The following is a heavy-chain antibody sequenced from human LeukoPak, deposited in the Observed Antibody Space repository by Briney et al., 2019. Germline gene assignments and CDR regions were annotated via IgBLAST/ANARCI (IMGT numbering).Heavy chain of an antibody. V-gene: IGHV3-53*01. J-gene: IGHJ4*02. CDR3: ASHSSSWYGFDY. CDR1: GFTISSNH. D-gene: IGHD6-13*01. CDR2: IYSGGST. Sequence: PGGSLRLSCAVSGFTISSNHMSWVRQAPGKGLEWVSVIYSGGSTNYSDSVKGRFTISRDKSKNTLYLQMNSLRAEDTALYYCASHSSSWYGFDYWGQGTLVTVSS.